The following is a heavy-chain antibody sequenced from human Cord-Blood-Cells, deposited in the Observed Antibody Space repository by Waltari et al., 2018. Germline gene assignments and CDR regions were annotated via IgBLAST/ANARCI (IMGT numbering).Heavy chain of an antibody. CDR1: GYTFTGYY. J-gene: IGHJ6*02. V-gene: IGHV1-2*02. Sequence: QVQLVQSGAEVKKPGASVKVSCKASGYTFTGYYMHWVRQAPGQGLEWLGWINPNRGGTNYAQKFQGRVTMTRDTSISTAYMELSRLRSDDTAVYYCASRGARYYYYGMDVWGQGTTVTVSS. CDR2: INPNRGGT. CDR3: ASRGARYYYYGMDV. D-gene: IGHD1-26*01.